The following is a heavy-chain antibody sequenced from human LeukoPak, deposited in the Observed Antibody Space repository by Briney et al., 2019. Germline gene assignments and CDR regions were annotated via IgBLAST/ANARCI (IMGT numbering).Heavy chain of an antibody. V-gene: IGHV4-59*12. CDR1: GASISGYY. J-gene: IGHJ4*02. CDR2: IYYSGGT. Sequence: SETLSLTCTVSGASISGYYWSWIRQPPGKGLEWIGYIYYSGGTNYNPSLKSRVTISVDTSKNQFSLKLNSVTAADTAVYYCARGLASGYPPIPFDYWGQGTLVTVSS. CDR3: ARGLASGYPPIPFDY. D-gene: IGHD3-3*01.